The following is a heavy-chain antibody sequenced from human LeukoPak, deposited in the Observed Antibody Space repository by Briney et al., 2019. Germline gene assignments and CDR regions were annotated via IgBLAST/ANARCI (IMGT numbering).Heavy chain of an antibody. V-gene: IGHV3-53*01. J-gene: IGHJ4*02. CDR3: ARDTPAGDFEY. CDR1: LVTLSINY. D-gene: IGHD6-19*01. CDR2: IYSVGGT. Sequence: PGGSLRLSCAPSLVTLSINYMIWVRQAPEEGLEWVSVIYSVGGTYYADSVRGRFTISRDNSKNMLYLQMNSLRAEDTAVYYCARDTPAGDFEYWGQGTLVTVSS.